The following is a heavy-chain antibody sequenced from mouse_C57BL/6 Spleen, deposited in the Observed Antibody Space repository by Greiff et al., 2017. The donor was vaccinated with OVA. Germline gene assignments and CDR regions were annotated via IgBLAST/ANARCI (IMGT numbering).Heavy chain of an antibody. CDR2: INPGNGDT. Sequence: VQLKESGTVLARPGASVKMSCKTSGYTFTSYGMPWVNQRPGQGLEWIGPINPGNGDTSYNQKFKGKAKLTAVTSSSTAYKRLSSLTNEDSAVYYCTRGRDSYGSLDYWGQGTTLTVSS. V-gene: IGHV1-5*01. CDR1: GYTFTSYG. D-gene: IGHD1-1*01. CDR3: TRGRDSYGSLDY. J-gene: IGHJ2*01.